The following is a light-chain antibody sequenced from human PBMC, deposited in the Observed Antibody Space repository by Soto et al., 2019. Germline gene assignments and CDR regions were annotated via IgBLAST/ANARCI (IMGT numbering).Light chain of an antibody. V-gene: IGKV3-11*01. CDR3: QQRNSWPPTFT. J-gene: IGKJ5*01. CDR1: QSVGSF. Sequence: IVFAQSPATLSLSPGERATLSCRASQSVGSFLAWYQQKPGQAPRLLIYDTSIRATGIPARFSGSGSGTDFTLTISSLEPEDFAVYYCQQRNSWPPTFTFGQGTRLEI. CDR2: DTS.